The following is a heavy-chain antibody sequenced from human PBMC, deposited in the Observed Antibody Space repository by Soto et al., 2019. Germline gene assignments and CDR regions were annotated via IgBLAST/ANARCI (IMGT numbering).Heavy chain of an antibody. J-gene: IGHJ4*02. D-gene: IGHD4-17*01. CDR1: GGSFSGYY. Sequence: SETLSLTCAVYGGSFSGYYWSWIRQPPGKGLEWIGEINHSGSTNYNPSLKSRVTISVDTSKNQFSLKLSSVTAAGTAVFYCARWNGDYSFDYWGQGILVTVSS. CDR2: INHSGST. V-gene: IGHV4-34*01. CDR3: ARWNGDYSFDY.